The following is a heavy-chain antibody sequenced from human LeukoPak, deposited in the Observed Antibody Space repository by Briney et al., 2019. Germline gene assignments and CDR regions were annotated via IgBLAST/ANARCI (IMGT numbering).Heavy chain of an antibody. V-gene: IGHV1-46*01. CDR1: GYTFTSYY. CDR3: ARDPSYDSSGYYLFDY. D-gene: IGHD3-22*01. J-gene: IGHJ4*02. CDR2: INPSGGST. Sequence: ASVKVSCKASGYTFTSYYMHWVRQAPGQGLEWMGIINPSGGSTSHAQKFQGRVTMTRDTSTSTVYMELSSLRSEDTAVYYCARDPSYDSSGYYLFDYWGQGTLVTVSS.